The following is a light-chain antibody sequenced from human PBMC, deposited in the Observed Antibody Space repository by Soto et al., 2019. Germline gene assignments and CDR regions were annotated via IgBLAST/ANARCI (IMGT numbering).Light chain of an antibody. J-gene: IGLJ2*01. Sequence: QSALTQPASVSGSPGQSITISCTGTSSDVGSHNFVSWYQQRPGKAPKLMIFEVTKRPSGVSSRFSASKSGNTASLTISGVQAEDEADYYCCSYTSSSALVFGGGTKVTVL. V-gene: IGLV2-14*02. CDR1: SSDVGSHNF. CDR2: EVT. CDR3: CSYTSSSALV.